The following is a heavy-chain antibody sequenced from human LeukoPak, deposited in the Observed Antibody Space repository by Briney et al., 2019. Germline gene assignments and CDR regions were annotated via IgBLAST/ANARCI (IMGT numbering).Heavy chain of an antibody. CDR1: GSTFSSYA. CDR3: AVVPAAIPNWFDP. J-gene: IGHJ5*02. V-gene: IGHV3-23*01. CDR2: IIGSGGST. D-gene: IGHD2-2*01. Sequence: PGGSLRLSCAASGSTFSSYAMSWVRQAPGKGLEWVSVIIGSGGSTYYAASVKGRFTISRDNSTNTLYLQMISLRVEDTAVYYCAVVPAAIPNWFDPWGQGPLVTVSS.